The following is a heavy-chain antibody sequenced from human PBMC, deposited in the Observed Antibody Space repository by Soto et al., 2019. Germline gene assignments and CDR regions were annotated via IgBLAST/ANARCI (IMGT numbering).Heavy chain of an antibody. CDR1: GGSISSSNW. CDR2: IYHSGST. D-gene: IGHD6-19*01. CDR3: PRIGLEVDGNGLDYYYYGLDV. J-gene: IGHJ6*02. V-gene: IGHV4-4*02. Sequence: PSETLSLTCAVSGGSISSSNWWSWVRQPPGKGLEWIGEIYHSGSTNYNPSLKSRVTISVDKSKNQFSLKLSSVTAADTAVYYCPRIGLEVDGNGLDYYYYGLDVWGQGSTGT.